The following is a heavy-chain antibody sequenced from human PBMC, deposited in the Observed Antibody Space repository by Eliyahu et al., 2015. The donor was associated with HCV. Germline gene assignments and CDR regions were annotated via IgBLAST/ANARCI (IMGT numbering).Heavy chain of an antibody. CDR1: GITFSSHA. D-gene: IGHD1-26*01. J-gene: IGHJ3*01. CDR3: AKDPWGIGPALDV. Sequence: EVQLLESGGGLVQPGGSLRLSCAVAGITFSSHAMSWVRQAPGKGLEWVSAISGRGDAASSADSVRGRFTISRDNSKNTLYLQMNSLRAEDTAVYYCAKDPWGIGPALDVWGPGTMVTVSS. V-gene: IGHV3-23*01. CDR2: ISGRGDAA.